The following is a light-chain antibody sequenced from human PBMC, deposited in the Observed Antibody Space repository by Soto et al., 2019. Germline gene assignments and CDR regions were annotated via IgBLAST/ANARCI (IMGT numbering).Light chain of an antibody. Sequence: ELVLTQSPGTLALSPGERATLSCRASQTVRDNYLAWYQQKRGQAPRLLIYEASSSATGIPDRFSGGGSRTDFTLTISILEPEDFAVYYCQQGSSYPLTFGQGTKVEIK. J-gene: IGKJ4*01. CDR2: EAS. V-gene: IGKV3-20*01. CDR1: QTVRDNY. CDR3: QQGSSYPLT.